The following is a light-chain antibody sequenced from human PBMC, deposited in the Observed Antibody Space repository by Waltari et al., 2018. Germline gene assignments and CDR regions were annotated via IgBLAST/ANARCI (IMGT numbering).Light chain of an antibody. Sequence: SYKLTQAPSVSVSPGQTARITCTGDVLPKYYAHGYQKKADQAPVMIIFRDSERPPEIPGRFSASSSGTTVTLTISGVQPEDDADYYCQSGDQSGNNVFGGGTKLTVL. V-gene: IGLV3-25*03. CDR2: RDS. CDR1: VLPKYY. CDR3: QSGDQSGNNV. J-gene: IGLJ2*01.